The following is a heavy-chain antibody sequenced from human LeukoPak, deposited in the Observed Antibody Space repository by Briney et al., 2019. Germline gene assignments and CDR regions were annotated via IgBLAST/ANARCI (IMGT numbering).Heavy chain of an antibody. Sequence: GASVKVSFKASGYTFTNYYMHWVQQAPGRGLEWMGIINLSGGSATYAQKFQGRATMTRDTSTSTVYMELSSLRSEDTAVYYCATSLPAAGYYFDYWGQGTLVTVSS. CDR1: GYTFTNYY. V-gene: IGHV1-46*01. CDR2: INLSGGSA. CDR3: ATSLPAAGYYFDY. J-gene: IGHJ4*02. D-gene: IGHD6-13*01.